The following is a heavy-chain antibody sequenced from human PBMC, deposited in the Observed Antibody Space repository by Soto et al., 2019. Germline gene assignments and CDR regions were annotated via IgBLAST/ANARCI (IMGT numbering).Heavy chain of an antibody. J-gene: IGHJ4*02. CDR1: GYTFTSYG. Sequence: QVQVVQSGAEVKKPGASVKVSCKASGYTFTSYGSSWVRQAPGQGLEWMGWINTYNGNTNYAQNLQGRVTMTTDTSTSTAYMEVRSLRSDDTAVYYCAREKYGDYAYWGQGTLVTVSS. CDR2: INTYNGNT. V-gene: IGHV1-18*01. CDR3: AREKYGDYAY. D-gene: IGHD4-17*01.